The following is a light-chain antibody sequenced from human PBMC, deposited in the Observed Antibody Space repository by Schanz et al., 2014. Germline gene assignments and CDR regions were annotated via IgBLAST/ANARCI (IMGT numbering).Light chain of an antibody. CDR1: SSNLGASYD. J-gene: IGLJ2*01. V-gene: IGLV1-40*01. CDR2: GNS. Sequence: QSVLTQPPSVSGAPGQRVTISCTGSSSNLGASYDVQWYQQLPGTAPKLLVYGNSNRPSGVPDRFSGSKSDTSASLAITGLQAEDEADYYCSSYTSSSTLIFGGGTKLTVL. CDR3: SSYTSSSTLI.